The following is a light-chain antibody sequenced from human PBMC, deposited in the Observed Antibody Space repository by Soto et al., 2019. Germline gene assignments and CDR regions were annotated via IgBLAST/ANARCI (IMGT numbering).Light chain of an antibody. CDR1: QSISSW. V-gene: IGKV1-5*03. CDR2: KAS. CDR3: QQYNSYPST. J-gene: IGKJ1*01. Sequence: DIPMTQSPPTLSASVGDRVTITCRASQSISSWLAWYQQKPGKAPKLLIYKASSLESGVPSRFSGSGSGTEFTLTISSLQPDDFATYYCQQYNSYPSTFGQGTKVEIK.